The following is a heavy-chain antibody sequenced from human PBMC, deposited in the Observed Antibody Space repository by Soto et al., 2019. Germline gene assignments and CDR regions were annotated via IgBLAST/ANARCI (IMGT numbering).Heavy chain of an antibody. CDR2: IYYSGST. J-gene: IGHJ5*02. V-gene: IGHV4-39*07. D-gene: IGHD3-3*01. CDR3: ATRITVFGLLIPPFDP. Sequence: SETLSLTCTVSGGSISSSSYYWGWIRQPPGKGLEWIGSIYYSGSTYYNPSLKSRVTMSVDTSKNQFSLRLSSVTAADTAIYYCATRITVFGLLIPPFDPWGQGTQVTVSS. CDR1: GGSISSSSYY.